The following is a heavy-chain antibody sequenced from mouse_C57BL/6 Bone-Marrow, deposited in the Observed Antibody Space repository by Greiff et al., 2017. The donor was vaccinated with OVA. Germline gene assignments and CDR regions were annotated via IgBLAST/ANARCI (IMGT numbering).Heavy chain of an antibody. V-gene: IGHV3-6*01. J-gene: IGHJ1*03. CDR1: GYSITSGYY. D-gene: IGHD1-1*01. CDR2: ISYDGSN. CDR3: ARVYYYGSRGYFDV. Sequence: EVKLQESGPGLVKPSQSLSLTCSVTGYSITSGYYWNWIRQFPGNKLEWMGYISYDGSNNYNPSLKNRISITRDTSKNQFFLKLNSVTTEDTATYYCARVYYYGSRGYFDVWGTGTTVTVSS.